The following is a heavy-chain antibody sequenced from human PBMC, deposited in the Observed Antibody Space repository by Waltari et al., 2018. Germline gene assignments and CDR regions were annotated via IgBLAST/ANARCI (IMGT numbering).Heavy chain of an antibody. CDR1: GFTLRGTW. CDR3: ARGADL. J-gene: IGHJ4*02. CDR2: CRGDWSTK. V-gene: IGHV3-74*01. D-gene: IGHD3-3*01. Sequence: EVQLVESGGGLVQPGGSLRLSCAASGFTLRGTWLHWVRQVPGKGLGWSSWCRGDWSTKNYADSVKGRFTISRDTAKNTLYMQMNSLRAEDTAVYYCARGADLRGQGILVTVSS.